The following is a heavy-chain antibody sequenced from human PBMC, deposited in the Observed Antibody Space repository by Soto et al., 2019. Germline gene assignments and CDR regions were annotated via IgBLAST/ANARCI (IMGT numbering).Heavy chain of an antibody. D-gene: IGHD3-3*01. V-gene: IGHV3-21*06. Sequence: EVQLVESGGGLVKPGGSLRLSCAASGFVFSSHSMNWVRQAPGKGLEWVACISSSSSYIYYADSVKGRFTISRDNAENSLFVQMNSLRAEDTAVYYCARDNYDFWSDYYNYYYYGMDVWGQGTTVTVSS. CDR2: ISSSSSYI. J-gene: IGHJ6*02. CDR1: GFVFSSHS. CDR3: ARDNYDFWSDYYNYYYYGMDV.